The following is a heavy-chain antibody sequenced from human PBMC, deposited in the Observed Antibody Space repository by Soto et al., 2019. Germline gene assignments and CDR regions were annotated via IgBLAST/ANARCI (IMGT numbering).Heavy chain of an antibody. CDR2: ISGSGGST. Sequence: GGSLRLSCAASGFTFSSYAMSWVRQAPGKGLEWVSAISGSGGSTYYADSVKGRFTISRDNSKNTLYLQMNSLRAEDTAVYYCAKWPSTYYDFWSGFLSYFDYWGQGTLVTVSS. J-gene: IGHJ4*02. CDR1: GFTFSSYA. D-gene: IGHD3-3*01. CDR3: AKWPSTYYDFWSGFLSYFDY. V-gene: IGHV3-23*01.